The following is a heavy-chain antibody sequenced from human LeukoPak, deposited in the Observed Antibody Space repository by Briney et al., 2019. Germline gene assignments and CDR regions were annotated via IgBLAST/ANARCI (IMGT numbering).Heavy chain of an antibody. Sequence: SETLSLTCSVSGASISGGTYYWGWIRQPPGKGLEWIGSIYYTGSTYGNPSLKSRVTISVDTSKNQFSLKLSSVTAADTAVYYCARRGGSGRAFDYWGQGTLVTVSS. CDR1: GASISGGTYY. V-gene: IGHV4-39*01. CDR2: IYYTGST. J-gene: IGHJ4*02. CDR3: ARRGGSGRAFDY. D-gene: IGHD1-26*01.